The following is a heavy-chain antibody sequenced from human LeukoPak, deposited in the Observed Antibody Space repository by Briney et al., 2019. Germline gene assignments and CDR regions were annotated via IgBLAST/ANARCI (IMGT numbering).Heavy chain of an antibody. CDR3: ARGLEVITIFGTTPSAAWFDP. CDR2: INPNSGGT. CDR1: GYTFTGYY. Sequence: ASVKVSCKASGYTFTGYYMHWVRQAPGQGLEWMGRINPNSGGTNYAQKFQGRVTMTRNTSISTAYMELSSLRSEDTAVYYCARGLEVITIFGTTPSAAWFDPWGQGTLVTVSS. V-gene: IGHV1-2*06. D-gene: IGHD3-3*01. J-gene: IGHJ5*02.